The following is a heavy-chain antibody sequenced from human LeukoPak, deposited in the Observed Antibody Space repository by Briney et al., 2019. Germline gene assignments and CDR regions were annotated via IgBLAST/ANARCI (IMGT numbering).Heavy chain of an antibody. CDR3: VRQKAINADFEF. Sequence: PSETLSLTCTVSGGSISYYFWSWFRQSPGKTLEWIGNSHYGGRHTYNPSLESRLSMSVDTSKNQFSLTLRSATAADTAVYYCVRQKAINADFEFWGQGALVTVAS. D-gene: IGHD2-21*01. J-gene: IGHJ4*02. V-gene: IGHV4-59*08. CDR1: GGSISYYF. CDR2: SHYGGRH.